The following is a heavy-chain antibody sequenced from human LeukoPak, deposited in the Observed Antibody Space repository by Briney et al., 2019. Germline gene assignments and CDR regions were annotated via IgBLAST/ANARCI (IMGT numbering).Heavy chain of an antibody. CDR2: IYYSGGT. D-gene: IGHD3-9*01. J-gene: IGHJ6*04. V-gene: IGHV4-59*01. CDR3: ARSLLRYFDWPQYYYGMDV. CDR1: GGSISSYY. Sequence: SETLSLTCTVSGGSISSYYWSWIREPPGKGLEWIGYIYYSGGTNYNPSLKSRVTISVDTSKNQFSLKLSSVTAADTAVYYCARSLLRYFDWPQYYYGMDVWGKGTTVTVSS.